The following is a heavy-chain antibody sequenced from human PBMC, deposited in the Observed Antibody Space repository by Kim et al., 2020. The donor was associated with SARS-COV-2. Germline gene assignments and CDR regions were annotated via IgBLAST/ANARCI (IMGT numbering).Heavy chain of an antibody. J-gene: IGHJ6*02. V-gene: IGHV1-2*02. CDR3: ASRFPGGSSFHYGMDV. CDR1: GYTFTGYY. Sequence: ASVKVSCKASGYTFTGYYMHWVRQAPGQGLEWMGWINPNSGGTNYAQKFQGRVTMTRDTSISTAYMELSRLRSDDTAVYYCASRFPGGSSFHYGMDVWGQGTTVTVSS. D-gene: IGHD2-15*01. CDR2: INPNSGGT.